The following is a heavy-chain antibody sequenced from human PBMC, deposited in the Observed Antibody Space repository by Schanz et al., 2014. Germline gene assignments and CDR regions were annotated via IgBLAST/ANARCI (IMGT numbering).Heavy chain of an antibody. CDR2: INTGVNT. CDR1: GLIFSNYA. Sequence: EVQLLESGGGLVQPGGSLKLSCAASGLIFSNYAMTWVRQAPGKGLEWVSAINTGVNTYYADSVRGRFTMSRDNSKNTLYLQMNSLRAGDAAVYYCATASSPVREAGAGSSFHLWGQGTLVTVSP. V-gene: IGHV3-23*01. J-gene: IGHJ5*02. D-gene: IGHD6-13*01. CDR3: ATASSPVREAGAGSSFHL.